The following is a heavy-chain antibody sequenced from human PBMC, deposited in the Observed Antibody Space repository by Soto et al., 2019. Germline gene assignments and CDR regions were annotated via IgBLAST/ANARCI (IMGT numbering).Heavy chain of an antibody. CDR3: AREVAAAGRTYYYYYMDV. D-gene: IGHD6-13*01. CDR2: ISSSSSTI. Sequence: PGGSLRLSCAASGFTFSSYSMNWVRQAPGKGLEWVSSISSSSSTIYYADSVKGRFTISRDNAKNSLYLQMNSLRAEDTAVYYCAREVAAAGRTYYYYYMDVWGKGTTVTVSS. CDR1: GFTFSSYS. V-gene: IGHV3-48*01. J-gene: IGHJ6*03.